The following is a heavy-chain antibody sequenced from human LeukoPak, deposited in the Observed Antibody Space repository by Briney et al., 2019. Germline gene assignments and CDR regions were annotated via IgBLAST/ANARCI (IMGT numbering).Heavy chain of an antibody. CDR2: IYYTGST. D-gene: IGHD3-3*01. Sequence: SETLSLTCTVSGGSISSYYWSWIRQPPGKGLEWSGYIYYTGSTNYNPSLKSRLTISVDSSKNQFSLKLTSVTAAAPAVYYCARVGITIFGVGPEYFQHWGQGTLVTVSS. V-gene: IGHV4-59*01. CDR1: GGSISSYY. J-gene: IGHJ1*01. CDR3: ARVGITIFGVGPEYFQH.